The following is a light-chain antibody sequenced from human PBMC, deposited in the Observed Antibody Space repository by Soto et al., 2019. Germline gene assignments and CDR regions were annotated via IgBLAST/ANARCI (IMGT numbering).Light chain of an antibody. CDR1: QGISSY. J-gene: IGKJ2*01. CDR2: AAS. CDR3: QQYYSYPMYT. Sequence: AIRMTQSPSSFSASTGDRVTITCRASQGISSYLAWYQQKPGKAPKLLIYAASTLQSGVTSSFSGSGSGTDVTLTISCLQSEDFATYYCQQYYSYPMYTFGQGTKLEIK. V-gene: IGKV1-8*01.